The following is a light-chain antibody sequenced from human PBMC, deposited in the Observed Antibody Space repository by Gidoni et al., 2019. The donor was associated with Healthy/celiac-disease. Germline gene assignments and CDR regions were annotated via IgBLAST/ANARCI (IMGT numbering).Light chain of an antibody. CDR3: AAWDDSLSGPWV. CDR2: SNN. V-gene: IGLV1-47*02. J-gene: IGLJ3*02. Sequence: QSVLTQPPSASGTPEQRVTISCSGSSSNIGSNYGYWYQQLPGTAPKLLTYSNNQRPSGVPDRFSGSKSGTSASLAISGLRSEDEADYYCAAWDDSLSGPWVFGGGTKLTVL. CDR1: SSNIGSNY.